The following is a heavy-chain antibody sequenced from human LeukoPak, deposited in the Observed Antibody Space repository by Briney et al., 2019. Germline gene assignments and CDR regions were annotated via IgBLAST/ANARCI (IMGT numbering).Heavy chain of an antibody. D-gene: IGHD4-17*01. CDR3: ARGPDYGDYNYYYYGMDV. CDR1: GFTFSSYS. V-gene: IGHV3-21*01. Sequence: TGGSLRLSYAASGFTFSSYSMNWVRQAPGKGLEWVSSISSSSSYIYYADSVKGRFTISRDNAKNSLYLQMNSLRAEDTAVYYCARGPDYGDYNYYYYGMDVWGQGTTVTVSS. J-gene: IGHJ6*02. CDR2: ISSSSSYI.